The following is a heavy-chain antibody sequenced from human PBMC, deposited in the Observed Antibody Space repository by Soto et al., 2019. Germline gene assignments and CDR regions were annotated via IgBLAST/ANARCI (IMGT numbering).Heavy chain of an antibody. CDR3: ARDGDYRRGYGMDV. V-gene: IGHV3-30-3*01. Sequence: GGSLRLSCAASGFTFSSYAMHWVRQAPGKGLEWVAVISYDGSNKYYADSVKGRFTISRDNSKNTLYLQMNSLRAEDTAVYYCARDGDYRRGYGMDVWGQGTTVTVSS. J-gene: IGHJ6*02. D-gene: IGHD4-17*01. CDR2: ISYDGSNK. CDR1: GFTFSSYA.